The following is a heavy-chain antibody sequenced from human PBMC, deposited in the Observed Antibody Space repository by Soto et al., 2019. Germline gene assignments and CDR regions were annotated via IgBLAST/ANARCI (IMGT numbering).Heavy chain of an antibody. D-gene: IGHD1-7*01. V-gene: IGHV1-2*02. CDR3: ARESVVTGTHHFDY. J-gene: IGHJ4*02. CDR2: INSNTGGT. Sequence: QVQLVQSGAEVKEPGASVKVSCKASGYTFKDYFLHWVRQAPGQGLEWMGWINSNTGGTNYAQKFQGRVTMTMDTPISTAYMELSRLTSDDTAVYHCARESVVTGTHHFDYWGQGTLVTVSS. CDR1: GYTFKDYF.